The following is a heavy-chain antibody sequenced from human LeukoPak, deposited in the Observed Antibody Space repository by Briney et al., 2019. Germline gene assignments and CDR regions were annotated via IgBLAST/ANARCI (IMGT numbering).Heavy chain of an antibody. CDR1: GYTFTTYD. CDR3: ARARLVRGPVTPLYYFDY. J-gene: IGHJ4*02. V-gene: IGHV1-8*01. Sequence: VVSVKVSCKASGYTFTTYDINWVRQATGQGLEWMGWMNPNSANTGYAQKFQGRVTITRNTSISTAYMELNSLRSDDTAVYYCARARLVRGPVTPLYYFDYWGQGVLVTVSS. D-gene: IGHD2-8*02. CDR2: MNPNSANT.